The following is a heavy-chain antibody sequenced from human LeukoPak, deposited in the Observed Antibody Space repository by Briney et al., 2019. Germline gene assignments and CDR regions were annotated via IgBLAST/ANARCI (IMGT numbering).Heavy chain of an antibody. V-gene: IGHV4-59*01. CDR3: ARVGYSGDVDY. D-gene: IGHD5-12*01. J-gene: IGHJ4*02. Sequence: SETLSLTCTVSGGSISSYYWSWIRQPPGKGLEWIGYIYYSGSTNYNPSLKSRVTISVDTSKNQFSLKLSSVTAADTAVYYCARVGYSGDVDYWGQGTLVTVSS. CDR2: IYYSGST. CDR1: GGSISSYY.